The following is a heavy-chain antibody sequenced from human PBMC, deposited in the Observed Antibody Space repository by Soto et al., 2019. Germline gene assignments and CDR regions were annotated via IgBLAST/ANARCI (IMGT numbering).Heavy chain of an antibody. V-gene: IGHV3-48*03. Sequence: LKLSCAASGVTVWRFELHGFRQAPGKGLEWISYISSSGSTAYYASSVEGRFTISRDNANNSVYLQMDSLRAEDTALYYCTRDAWFTYVSFYWGQGALVTVSS. CDR1: GVTVWRFE. D-gene: IGHD3-10*01. CDR2: ISSSGSTA. J-gene: IGHJ4*02. CDR3: TRDAWFTYVSFY.